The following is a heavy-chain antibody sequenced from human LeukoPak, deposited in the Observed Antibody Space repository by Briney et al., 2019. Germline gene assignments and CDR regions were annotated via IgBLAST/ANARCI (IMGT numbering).Heavy chain of an antibody. D-gene: IGHD3-10*01. J-gene: IGHJ5*02. V-gene: IGHV4-59*12. CDR2: IYYSGTT. CDR3: ARGGTRYYGSGLLIP. Sequence: SETLSLTCTVSGCSFSTYYWNWIRQPPGKGLEWIGYIYYSGTTNYNPSLKSRVTISVDTSKNQFSLKLSSVTAADTAVYYCARGGTRYYGSGLLIPWGQGTLVTVSS. CDR1: GCSFSTYY.